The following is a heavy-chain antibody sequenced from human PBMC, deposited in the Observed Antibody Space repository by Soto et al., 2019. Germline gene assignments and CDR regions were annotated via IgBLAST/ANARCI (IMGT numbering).Heavy chain of an antibody. CDR2: ISSSSSTI. V-gene: IGHV3-48*01. J-gene: IGHJ4*02. CDR1: GFTFSSYS. CDR3: ARVGDYDFWSGYYEFDY. D-gene: IGHD3-3*01. Sequence: EVQLVESGGGLVQPGGSLRLSCAASGFTFSSYSMNWVRQAPGQGLEWVSYISSSSSTIYYADSVKGRFTISRDNAKNSLYLQMNSLRAEDTAVYYCARVGDYDFWSGYYEFDYWGQGTLVTVSS.